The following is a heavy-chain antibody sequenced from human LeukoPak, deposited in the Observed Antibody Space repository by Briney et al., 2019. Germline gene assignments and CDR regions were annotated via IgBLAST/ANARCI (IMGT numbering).Heavy chain of an antibody. Sequence: PGRSLRLSCAASGFTFDDCAMHWVRQAPGKGLEWVSGISWNSGSIGYADSVKGRFTISRDNAKNSLYLQMNSLRAEDTALYYCAKDIRDYGDYPSFNYWGQGTLVTVSS. D-gene: IGHD4-17*01. CDR3: AKDIRDYGDYPSFNY. V-gene: IGHV3-9*01. CDR2: ISWNSGSI. CDR1: GFTFDDCA. J-gene: IGHJ4*02.